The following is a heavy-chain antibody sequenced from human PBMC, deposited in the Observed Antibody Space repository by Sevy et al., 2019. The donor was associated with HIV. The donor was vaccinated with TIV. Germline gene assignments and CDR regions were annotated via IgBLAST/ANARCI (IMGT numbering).Heavy chain of an antibody. Sequence: GGSLRLSCAASGFTVSTNYMSWVRQAPGKGLEWVSVIYSGGTTYYADSVKGRFTISRDKSKNTLYLQMNRLRAEDTAGAYCAREFGDGYNPRYYFDYWGQGTLVTVSS. J-gene: IGHJ4*02. CDR1: GFTVSTNY. D-gene: IGHD3-3*01. CDR3: AREFGDGYNPRYYFDY. CDR2: IYSGGTT. V-gene: IGHV3-53*01.